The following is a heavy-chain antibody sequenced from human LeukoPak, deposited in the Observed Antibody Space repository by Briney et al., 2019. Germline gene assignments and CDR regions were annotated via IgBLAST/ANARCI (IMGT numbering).Heavy chain of an antibody. CDR3: ARVGCSSSSCPNDY. J-gene: IGHJ4*02. CDR2: ISSSSSII. Sequence: PGGSLRLSCAASGFTFSSYSINWVRQAPGKGLEWVSYISSSSSIIYYADSVKGRFTISRDNAKNSLYLQMNSLRDEDTAVCYCARVGCSSSSCPNDYWGQGTLVTVSS. CDR1: GFTFSSYS. V-gene: IGHV3-48*02. D-gene: IGHD2-2*01.